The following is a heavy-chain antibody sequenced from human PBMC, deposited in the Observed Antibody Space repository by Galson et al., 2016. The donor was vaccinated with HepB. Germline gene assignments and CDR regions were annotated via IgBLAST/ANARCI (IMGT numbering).Heavy chain of an antibody. CDR3: ASALTMIGHMDV. CDR2: IYYSGST. V-gene: IGHV4-39*02. J-gene: IGHJ6*03. D-gene: IGHD3-22*01. Sequence: SETLSLTCTVSGGSMSSSIYYWGWIRQPPGKGLEWIGSIYYSGSTDYNPSLRSRVTISVGTSKNHFSLKVYSVTAADTAVYYCASALTMIGHMDVWGKGTTVTVSS. CDR1: GGSMSSSIYY.